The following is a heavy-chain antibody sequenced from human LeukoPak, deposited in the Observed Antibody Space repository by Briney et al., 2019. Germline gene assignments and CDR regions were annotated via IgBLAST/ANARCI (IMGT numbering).Heavy chain of an antibody. Sequence: SQTLSLTCTVSGGSISSGGYYWSWIRQHPGKGLEWIGYIYYSGSTYYNPSLKSRVTISVDTSKNQFSLKLSSVTAADTAVYYCARSLTYYYDSSGCQFDYWGQGTLVTVSS. CDR2: IYYSGST. CDR1: GGSISSGGYY. CDR3: ARSLTYYYDSSGCQFDY. V-gene: IGHV4-31*03. J-gene: IGHJ4*02. D-gene: IGHD3-22*01.